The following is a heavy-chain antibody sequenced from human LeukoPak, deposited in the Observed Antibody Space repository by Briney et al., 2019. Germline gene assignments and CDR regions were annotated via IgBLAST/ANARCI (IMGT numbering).Heavy chain of an antibody. CDR1: GYTFTSYY. Sequence: ASVKVSCKASGYTFTSYYMHWVRQAPGQGLEWMGIINPSGGSTSYAQKFQGRVTMTRDTSTSTVYMELSSLRSEDTAVYYCARGPPVDTVMVIGFDPWGQGTLVTVSS. V-gene: IGHV1-46*01. CDR3: ARGPPVDTVMVIGFDP. J-gene: IGHJ5*02. CDR2: INPSGGST. D-gene: IGHD5-18*01.